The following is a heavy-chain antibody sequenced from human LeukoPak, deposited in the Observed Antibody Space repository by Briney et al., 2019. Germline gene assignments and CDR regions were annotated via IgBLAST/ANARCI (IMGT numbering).Heavy chain of an antibody. Sequence: GGFLRLSCAASGFTFSSYGMSWVRQAPGKGLEWVSAISGSGGSTYYADSVKGRFTISRDNSKNTLYLQMNSLRAEDTAVYYXXKFGAMVPYYYYYMDVWGKGTTVTISS. CDR1: GFTFSSYG. D-gene: IGHD5-18*01. J-gene: IGHJ6*03. CDR3: XKFGAMVPYYYYYMDV. CDR2: ISGSGGST. V-gene: IGHV3-23*01.